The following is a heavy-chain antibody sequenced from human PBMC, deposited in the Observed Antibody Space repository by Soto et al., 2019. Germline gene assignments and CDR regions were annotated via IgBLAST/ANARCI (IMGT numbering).Heavy chain of an antibody. CDR1: GFTFSSYA. J-gene: IGHJ6*02. Sequence: VGSLRLSCAASGFTFSSYAMSWVRQAPGKGLEWVSAISGSGGSTYYADSVKGRFTISRDNSKNTLYLQMNSLRAEDTAVYYCAKANIAAAGTDYYYYGMDVWGQGTTVTVSS. CDR3: AKANIAAAGTDYYYYGMDV. CDR2: ISGSGGST. V-gene: IGHV3-23*01. D-gene: IGHD6-13*01.